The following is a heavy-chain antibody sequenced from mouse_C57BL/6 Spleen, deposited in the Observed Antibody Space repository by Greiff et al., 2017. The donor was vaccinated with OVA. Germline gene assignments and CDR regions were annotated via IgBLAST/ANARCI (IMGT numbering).Heavy chain of an antibody. CDR3: ARAPYSTASWFAY. D-gene: IGHD2-5*01. CDR1: GYSITSGYY. CDR2: ISYDGST. V-gene: IGHV3-6*01. J-gene: IGHJ3*01. Sequence: ESGPGLVKPSQSLSLTCSVTGYSITSGYYWNWIRQFPGNKLEWMGYISYDGSTNYNPSLKNRISITRDTSKTQFFLKLNSVTTEDTATYYCARAPYSTASWFAYWGQGTLVTVSA.